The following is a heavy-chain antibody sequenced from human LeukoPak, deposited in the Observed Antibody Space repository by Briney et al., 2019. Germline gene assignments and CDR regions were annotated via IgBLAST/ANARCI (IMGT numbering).Heavy chain of an antibody. CDR3: ARGIVVVPAAASYRGWFDP. V-gene: IGHV4-61*02. CDR2: IYTSGST. J-gene: IGHJ5*02. CDR1: GGSISSGSYY. Sequence: SETLSLTCTVSGGSISSGSYYWSWIRQPAGKGLEWIGRIYTSGSTNYNPSLKSRVTISVDTSKNQFSLKLSSVTAADTAVYYCARGIVVVPAAASYRGWFDPWGQGTLVTVSS. D-gene: IGHD2-2*01.